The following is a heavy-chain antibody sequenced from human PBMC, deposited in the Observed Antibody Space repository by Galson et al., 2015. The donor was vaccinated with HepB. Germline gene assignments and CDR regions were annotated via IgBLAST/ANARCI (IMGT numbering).Heavy chain of an antibody. V-gene: IGHV3-7*03. CDR2: IKQDGSEK. CDR1: GFSFRSYW. Sequence: SLRLSCAASGFSFRSYWMNWVRQVPRKGLEWVANIKQDGSEKYYVDSVKGRFTISRDNAKNSLYLQMNSLRAEDTAVYYCAGRLAYCGGDCYPYYFDYWGQGTLVTVSS. D-gene: IGHD2-21*02. J-gene: IGHJ4*02. CDR3: AGRLAYCGGDCYPYYFDY.